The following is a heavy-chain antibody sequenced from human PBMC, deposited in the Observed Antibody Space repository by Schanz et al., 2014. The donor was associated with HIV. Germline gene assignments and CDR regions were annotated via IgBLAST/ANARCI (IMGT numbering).Heavy chain of an antibody. CDR1: GFTFSNYA. Sequence: EVQLLESGGGLVQPGGSLRLSCAASGFTFSNYAMTWVRQAPGKGLEWVSTISDSGGNTYYADSVKGRFTISRDNSKNTLYLQMSSLRVEDTAVYYCANEEVPNDYWGQGTLVTVSS. CDR2: ISDSGGNT. CDR3: ANEEVPNDY. J-gene: IGHJ4*02. V-gene: IGHV3-23*01.